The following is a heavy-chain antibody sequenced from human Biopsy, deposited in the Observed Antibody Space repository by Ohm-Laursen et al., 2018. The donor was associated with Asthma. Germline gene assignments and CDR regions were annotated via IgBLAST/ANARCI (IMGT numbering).Heavy chain of an antibody. CDR2: ISYDGNHK. D-gene: IGHD5-12*01. V-gene: IGHV3-30*18. CDR1: GFTFSTSW. Sequence: SLRLSCTASGFTFSTSWMTWVRQAPGKGLEWVAVISYDGNHKFYEDSVKGRFTISRDNSKDTLYLQMNSLRTEDTAVYYCAKRRGYSGHDNDYWGQGTLVIVSS. CDR3: AKRRGYSGHDNDY. J-gene: IGHJ4*02.